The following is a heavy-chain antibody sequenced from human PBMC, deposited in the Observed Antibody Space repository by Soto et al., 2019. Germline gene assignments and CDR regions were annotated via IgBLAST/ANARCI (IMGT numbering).Heavy chain of an antibody. D-gene: IGHD3-10*01. CDR1: GFTFSSYS. J-gene: IGHJ5*02. Sequence: GGSLRLSCAASGFTFSSYSMNWVRQAPGKGLEWVSSISSSSSYIYYADSVKGRFTISRDNAKNSLYLQMNGLRAEDTAVYYCAREETRYYYGSGSYLPSPEYNWFDPWGQGTLVTVSS. V-gene: IGHV3-21*01. CDR3: AREETRYYYGSGSYLPSPEYNWFDP. CDR2: ISSSSSYI.